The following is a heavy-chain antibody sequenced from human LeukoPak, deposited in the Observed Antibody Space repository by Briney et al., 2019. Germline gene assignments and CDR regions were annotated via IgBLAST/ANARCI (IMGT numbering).Heavy chain of an antibody. CDR2: IKQDGSVK. V-gene: IGHV3-7*03. J-gene: IGHJ4*02. CDR3: ARSRFDWLLN. CDR1: GFTFSTYR. D-gene: IGHD3-9*01. Sequence: GGSLRLSCAASGFTFSTYRMSWVRQTPEKGLEFVANIKQDGSVKNYMDSLKGRFTISRDNAKNSLYLQMNSLRAEDTAVYYCARSRFDWLLNWGQGTLVTVSS.